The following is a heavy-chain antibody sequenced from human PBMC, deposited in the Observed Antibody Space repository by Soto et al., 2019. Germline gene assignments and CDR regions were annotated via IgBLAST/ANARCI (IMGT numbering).Heavy chain of an antibody. V-gene: IGHV3-53*04. D-gene: IGHD6-19*01. Sequence: EVQLVESGGGLVQPGGSLRLSCAASGFTVSSNYMSWVRQAPGKGLEWVSVIFTGGSTYYADSVKGGFTISRHSSKNTEYLQMNRLRAEDTAVYYCARDRYSSGWLDAFDIWGQGTMVTVSS. CDR1: GFTVSSNY. CDR3: ARDRYSSGWLDAFDI. CDR2: IFTGGST. J-gene: IGHJ3*02.